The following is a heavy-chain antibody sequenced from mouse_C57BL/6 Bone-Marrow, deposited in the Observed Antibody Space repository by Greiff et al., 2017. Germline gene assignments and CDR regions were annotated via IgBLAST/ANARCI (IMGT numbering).Heavy chain of an antibody. CDR2: LHPSDSDT. D-gene: IGHD1-2*01. Sequence: QVQLQQPGAELVKPGASVKVSCKASGYTFTSYWRHWVKQRPGQGLEWIGRLHPSDSDTNSKQKFTCKATLTVDQSSITAYMPLSSLSSEDSAVYYCAMWLLLDYWGQGTTLTVSS. CDR3: AMWLLLDY. CDR1: GYTFTSYW. J-gene: IGHJ2*01. V-gene: IGHV1-74*01.